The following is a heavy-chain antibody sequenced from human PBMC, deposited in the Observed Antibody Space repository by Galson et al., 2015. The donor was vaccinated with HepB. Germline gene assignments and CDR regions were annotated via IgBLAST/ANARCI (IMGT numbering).Heavy chain of an antibody. CDR3: AKDGSDKYYYTSRGYYYFYGLDV. D-gene: IGHD3-22*01. V-gene: IGHV3-23*01. CDR2: IDSRGENT. Sequence: GLEWLAVIDSRGENTKSADSVKGRFTISRDNSNDMLYLQMNSLRGEDTATYYCAKDGSDKYYYTSRGYYYFYGLDVWGQGTTVTVSS. J-gene: IGHJ6*02.